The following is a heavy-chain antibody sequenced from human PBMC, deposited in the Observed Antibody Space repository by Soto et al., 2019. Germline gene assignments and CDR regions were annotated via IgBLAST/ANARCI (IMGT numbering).Heavy chain of an antibody. CDR1: RSSIISYY. J-gene: IGHJ3*02. V-gene: IGHV4-59*01. D-gene: IGHD5-12*01. Sequence: ETLSLTCAVARSSIISYYGCWISQPPGKGLEWIGYIYYSGSTNYNPSLKSRVTISVDTSKNQFSLKLSSVTAADTAVYYCASQRGMATMGNDAFDIWGQGTMVT. CDR3: ASQRGMATMGNDAFDI. CDR2: IYYSGST.